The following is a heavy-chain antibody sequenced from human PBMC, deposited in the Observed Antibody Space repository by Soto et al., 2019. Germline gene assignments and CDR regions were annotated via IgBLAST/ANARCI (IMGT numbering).Heavy chain of an antibody. V-gene: IGHV1-46*01. D-gene: IGHD6-19*01. CDR1: GYTFTSYY. CDR3: ARLKLSIAVAGTGPRGYNWFDP. Sequence: QVQLVQSGAEVKKPGASVKVSCKASGYTFTSYYMHWVRQAPGQGLEWMGIINPSGGSTSYAQKLQGRVTMTRDTSTSTVYMELSSLRSEDTAVYYCARLKLSIAVAGTGPRGYNWFDPWGQGTLVTVSS. J-gene: IGHJ5*02. CDR2: INPSGGST.